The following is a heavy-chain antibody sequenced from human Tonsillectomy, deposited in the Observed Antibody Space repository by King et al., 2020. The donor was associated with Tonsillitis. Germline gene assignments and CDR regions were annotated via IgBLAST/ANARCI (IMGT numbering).Heavy chain of an antibody. CDR1: GGSFSGYY. D-gene: IGHD2-2*01. CDR3: ARGIVVPAAILRTNWFDP. CDR2: INHSGST. V-gene: IGHV4-34*01. Sequence: VQLQQWGAGLLKPSETLSLTCAVYGGSFSGYYWSWIRQPPGKGLEWIGEINHSGSTNYNPSLKSRVTVSVDTSKNQFSLKLSALTAADTAVYYCARGIVVPAAILRTNWFDPWGQGTLVTVSS. J-gene: IGHJ5*02.